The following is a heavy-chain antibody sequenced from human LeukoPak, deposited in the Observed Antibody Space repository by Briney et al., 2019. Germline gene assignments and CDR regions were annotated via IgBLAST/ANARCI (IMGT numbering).Heavy chain of an antibody. D-gene: IGHD4-23*01. Sequence: GGSLRLSCAASGFTFSTSWMHWVRQAPGKGLVWASRINTDGSSTTYADSVKGRFTISRDNAKSTLYLQMNSLRVEDTAVYYCARDYGGNLGLSAFDIWGQGTMVIVSS. CDR1: GFTFSTSW. CDR3: ARDYGGNLGLSAFDI. J-gene: IGHJ3*02. V-gene: IGHV3-74*01. CDR2: INTDGSST.